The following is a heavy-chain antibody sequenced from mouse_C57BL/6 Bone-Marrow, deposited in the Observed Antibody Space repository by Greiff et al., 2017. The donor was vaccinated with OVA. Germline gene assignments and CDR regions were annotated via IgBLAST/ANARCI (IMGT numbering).Heavy chain of an antibody. CDR2: INPNNGGT. J-gene: IGHJ3*01. CDR1: GYTFTDYN. Sequence: EVKLQESGPELVKPGASVKMSCKASGYTFTDYNMHWVKQSHGKSLEWIGYINPNNGGTSYNQKFKGKATLTVNKSSSTAYMELRSLTSEDSAVYYGAYGNYGRFAYWGQGTLVTVSA. V-gene: IGHV1-22*01. D-gene: IGHD2-1*01. CDR3: AYGNYGRFAY.